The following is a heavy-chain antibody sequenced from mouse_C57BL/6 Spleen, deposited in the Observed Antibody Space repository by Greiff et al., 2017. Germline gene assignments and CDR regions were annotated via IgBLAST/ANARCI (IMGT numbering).Heavy chain of an antibody. J-gene: IGHJ4*01. D-gene: IGHD1-1*01. CDR3: ARGYYGSSYYAMDY. CDR1: GYTFTSYW. CDR2: FHPNSGST. Sequence: VQLQQPGAELVKPGASVKLSCKASGYTFTSYWMHWVKQRPGQGLEWIGMFHPNSGSTNYNEKFKSKATLTVDKSSSTAYVQLSSLTSEDSAVYYYARGYYGSSYYAMDYWGQGTSVTVSS. V-gene: IGHV1-64*01.